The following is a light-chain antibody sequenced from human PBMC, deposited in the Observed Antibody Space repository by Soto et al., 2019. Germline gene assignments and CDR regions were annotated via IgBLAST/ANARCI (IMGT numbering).Light chain of an antibody. CDR1: QSLTSSY. Sequence: EIVLTQSPGTLSLSPGERATLSCRASQSLTSSYLAWYQQKPGQAPRLLIYGASSRATGIPDRFSGSGSGPDFTLTISRLEPEDFAVYYCQQYGSSLYTFGQGTKLEIK. V-gene: IGKV3-20*01. CDR3: QQYGSSLYT. CDR2: GAS. J-gene: IGKJ2*01.